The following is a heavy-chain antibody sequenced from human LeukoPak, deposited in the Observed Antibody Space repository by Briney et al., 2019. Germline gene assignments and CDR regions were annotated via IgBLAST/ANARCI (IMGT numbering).Heavy chain of an antibody. CDR1: GYTFTSYG. Sequence: ASVKVSCKSSGYTFTSYGISWVRQAPGQGLEWMGWISTYNGNTNYAQNLQGRVTMTTDTSTSTAYMELRSLRSDDTAVYYCAREAANMVRGVMGKWGQGTLVTVSS. CDR3: AREAANMVRGVMGK. D-gene: IGHD3-10*01. CDR2: ISTYNGNT. J-gene: IGHJ4*02. V-gene: IGHV1-18*01.